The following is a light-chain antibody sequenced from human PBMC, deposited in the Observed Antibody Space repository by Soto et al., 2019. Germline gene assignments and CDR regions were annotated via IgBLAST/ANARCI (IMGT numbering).Light chain of an antibody. CDR3: QQRSNWPPIT. CDR2: DAS. V-gene: IGKV3-11*01. CDR1: QSVSSY. Sequence: ENVFSQSPAPPSLSPGGKATLSRRASQSVSSYLAWYQQKPGQAPRLLIYDASSRATGIPARFSGSGSGTDFTLTISSLEPEDFAVYYCQQRSNWPPITFGQGTRLEIK. J-gene: IGKJ5*01.